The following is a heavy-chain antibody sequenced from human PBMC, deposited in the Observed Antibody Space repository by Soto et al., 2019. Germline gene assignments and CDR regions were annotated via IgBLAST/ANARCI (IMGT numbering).Heavy chain of an antibody. CDR3: ARLVLTTKGLDV. D-gene: IGHD3-9*01. V-gene: IGHV4-31*03. Sequence: QVQLQESGPGLVKPSQTLSLTCTVSGGSIISGGYYWSWIRQHSGKGLECIGYIYYSGSTYYNPSLESRVTMSLDTSENQLSLRVSSVTAADTAVYYCARLVLTTKGLDVWGQGTTVTVSS. CDR2: IYYSGST. CDR1: GGSIISGGYY. J-gene: IGHJ6*02.